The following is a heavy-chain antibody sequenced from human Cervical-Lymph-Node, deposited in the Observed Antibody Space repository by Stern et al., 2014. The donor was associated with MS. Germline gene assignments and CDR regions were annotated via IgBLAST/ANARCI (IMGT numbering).Heavy chain of an antibody. Sequence: VQLVESGGGVVQPGRSLRLSCTASGFTFSSYGMHWVRQAPGKGLEWVAVIWYDGSDKCYADSVKGRFTVSRDNSKNTLYLQMNSLRADDTAVYRCARDLEGSYYYGMDVWGRGTTVTVSS. CDR3: ARDLEGSYYYGMDV. CDR2: IWYDGSDK. D-gene: IGHD3-10*01. CDR1: GFTFSSYG. V-gene: IGHV3-33*01. J-gene: IGHJ6*02.